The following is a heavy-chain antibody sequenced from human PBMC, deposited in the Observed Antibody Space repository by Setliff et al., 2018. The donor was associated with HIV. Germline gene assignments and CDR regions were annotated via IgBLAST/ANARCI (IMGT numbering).Heavy chain of an antibody. Sequence: TLSLPCAVSGVSISSSSYFWGWIRRPPGTGLDWIGSIYFSGSTYYNPSLESRVTISMDTSKNQFSLKLTSVTAADTAVYYCARHPRHYNILTGYRYYMDVWGKGTTVTVS. J-gene: IGHJ6*03. D-gene: IGHD3-9*01. CDR2: IYFSGST. CDR3: ARHPRHYNILTGYRYYMDV. V-gene: IGHV4-39*01. CDR1: GVSISSSSYF.